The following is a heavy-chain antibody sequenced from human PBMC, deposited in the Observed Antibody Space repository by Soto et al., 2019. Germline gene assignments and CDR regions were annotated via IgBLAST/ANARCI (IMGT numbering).Heavy chain of an antibody. V-gene: IGHV4-59*01. J-gene: IGHJ6*02. CDR1: GGSISSYY. Sequence: QVQLQESGPGLVKPSETLSLTCTVSGGSISSYYWSWIRQPPGKGLEWIGYIYYSGSTNHNPSLKSRVTISVDTSKNQFSLKLSSVTAADTAVYYCARDRTPFGGMDVWGQGTTVTVSS. CDR2: IYYSGST. CDR3: ARDRTPFGGMDV. D-gene: IGHD3-16*01.